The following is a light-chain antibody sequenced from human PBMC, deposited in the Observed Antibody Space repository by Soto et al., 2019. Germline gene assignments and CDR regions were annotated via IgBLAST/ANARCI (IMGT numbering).Light chain of an antibody. CDR2: AAS. Sequence: DIQMTQSPSSLSVSVGDSVTITCRASQTISDYLHWYQQKPGEAPRLLIYAASSLPSGVPSRFSGSGSGTDFTLTIISLQPEDFATYYCQQSFTTWTFGQGTKVEIK. CDR1: QTISDY. V-gene: IGKV1-39*01. J-gene: IGKJ1*01. CDR3: QQSFTTWT.